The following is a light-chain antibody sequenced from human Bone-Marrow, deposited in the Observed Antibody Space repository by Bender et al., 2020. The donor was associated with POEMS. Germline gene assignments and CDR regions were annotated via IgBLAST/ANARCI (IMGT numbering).Light chain of an antibody. Sequence: QSALTQPASVSGSPGQSITISCSGTSRDIGYYNFVSWYQQHPGEAPRLLIYEVTRRPSGVPARFSGSKSGNTASLTVSGLQSDDEAEYFCTSYAGTSNLLFGGGTKVTVL. CDR3: TSYAGTSNLL. J-gene: IGLJ2*01. CDR1: SRDIGYYNF. V-gene: IGLV2-8*01. CDR2: EVT.